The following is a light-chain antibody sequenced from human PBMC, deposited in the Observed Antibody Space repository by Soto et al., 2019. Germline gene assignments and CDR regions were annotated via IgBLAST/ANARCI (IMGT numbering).Light chain of an antibody. V-gene: IGLV1-40*01. Sequence: QLVLTQPPSVSGAPGQRVTISCTGSSSNIGAGYDVHWYQQLPGTAPKLLIYGNSNRPSGVPDRFSGSKSGTSASLAITGLQAEDEADYYCQSYDSSLTLHVVFGGGTKVTVL. CDR3: QSYDSSLTLHVV. CDR1: SSNIGAGYD. CDR2: GNS. J-gene: IGLJ2*01.